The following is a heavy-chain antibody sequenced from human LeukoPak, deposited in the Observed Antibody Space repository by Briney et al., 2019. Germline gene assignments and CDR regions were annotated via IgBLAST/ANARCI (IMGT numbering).Heavy chain of an antibody. CDR3: ARGERAGFYLGRAEYFQH. D-gene: IGHD1-1*01. CDR2: IYYSGST. CDR1: GGSISSSSYY. J-gene: IGHJ1*01. V-gene: IGHV4-39*07. Sequence: SETLSLTCTVSGGSISSSSYYWGWIRQPPGKGLEWIGSIYYSGSTNYNPSLKSRVTISVDTSKNQFSLKLSSVTAADTAVYYCARGERAGFYLGRAEYFQHWGQGTLVTVSS.